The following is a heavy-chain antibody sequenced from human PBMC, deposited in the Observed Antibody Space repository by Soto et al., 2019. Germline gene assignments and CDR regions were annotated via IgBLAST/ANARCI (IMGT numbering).Heavy chain of an antibody. J-gene: IGHJ4*02. V-gene: IGHV3-48*03. CDR3: ARVLYATWSSFDY. D-gene: IGHD1-26*01. Sequence: GGSLRLSCTASGFTFSSYEMTWVRQAPGKGLEWISYITSGGTTYYADSAKGRFTISRDNAKNSLYLHLNSLTAENTAIYYCARVLYATWSSFDYWGQGTLVTVSS. CDR1: GFTFSSYE. CDR2: ITSGGTT.